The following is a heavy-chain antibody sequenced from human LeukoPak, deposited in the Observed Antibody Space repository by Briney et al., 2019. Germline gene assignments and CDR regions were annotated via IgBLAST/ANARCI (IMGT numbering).Heavy chain of an antibody. CDR3: ARVMDYYDSSGYLDWFDP. CDR1: GGSISSYY. J-gene: IGHJ5*02. CDR2: IYYSGST. V-gene: IGHV4-59*01. Sequence: PSETLSLTCTVSGGSISSYYWSWIRQPPGKGLEWIGYIYYSGSTNYNPSLKSRVTISVDTSENQFSLKLSSVTAADTAVYYCARVMDYYDSSGYLDWFDPWGQGTLVTVSS. D-gene: IGHD3-22*01.